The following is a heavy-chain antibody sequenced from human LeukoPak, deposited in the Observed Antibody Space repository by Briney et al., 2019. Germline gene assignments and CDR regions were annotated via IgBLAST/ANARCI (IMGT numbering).Heavy chain of an antibody. CDR2: INPNSGGT. D-gene: IGHD6-13*01. J-gene: IGHJ1*01. CDR3: FAAAGTSEYFQH. V-gene: IGHV1-2*02. CDR1: GYTFTGYY. Sequence: VASVKVSCKASGYTFTGYYMHWVRQAPGQGLEWMGWINPNSGGTNYAQKFQGRVTMTRDTSISTAYMELSRLRSDDTAVYYCFAAAGTSEYFQHWGQGTLVTVSS.